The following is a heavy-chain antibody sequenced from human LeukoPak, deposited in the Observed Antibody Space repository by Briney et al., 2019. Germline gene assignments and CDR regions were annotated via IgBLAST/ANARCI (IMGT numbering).Heavy chain of an antibody. CDR3: ARDLVTSTADAFDI. CDR2: IYYSGCT. J-gene: IGHJ3*02. CDR1: GVSISSSSYF. V-gene: IGHV4-39*07. D-gene: IGHD2-21*02. Sequence: PSETLTLTCTVSGVSISSSSYFWGWIRQTPGKGLEWIASIYYSGCTYYNPSLKSRVTISVDTSKNQFSLKLSSVTAADTAVYYCARDLVTSTADAFDIWGQGTMVTVSS.